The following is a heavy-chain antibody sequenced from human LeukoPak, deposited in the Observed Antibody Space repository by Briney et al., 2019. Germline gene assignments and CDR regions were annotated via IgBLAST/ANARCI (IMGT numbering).Heavy chain of an antibody. Sequence: GGSLRLSCAASGFTFSSYSMNWVRQAPGKGLEWVSYISSSSSTIYYADSVKGRFTISRDNSKNTLYLQMNSLRAEDTAVYYCARGGVAAADPYYYYMDVWGKGTTVTVSS. J-gene: IGHJ6*03. D-gene: IGHD6-13*01. CDR3: ARGGVAAADPYYYYMDV. CDR2: ISSSSSTI. CDR1: GFTFSSYS. V-gene: IGHV3-48*01.